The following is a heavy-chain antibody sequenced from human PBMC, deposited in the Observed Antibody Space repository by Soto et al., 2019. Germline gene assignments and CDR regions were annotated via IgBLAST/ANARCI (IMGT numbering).Heavy chain of an antibody. CDR1: GFTFSTYS. V-gene: IGHV3-48*02. CDR3: AREGGNLNWFDP. CDR2: ISSISTI. D-gene: IGHD1-26*01. Sequence: GGSLRLSCAASGFTFSTYSMNWVRQAPGKGLDWVSSISSISTIYYADSVKGRFTISRDNAKNSLYLQMNSLRDEDTAVYYCAREGGNLNWFDPWGQGTLVTVSS. J-gene: IGHJ5*02.